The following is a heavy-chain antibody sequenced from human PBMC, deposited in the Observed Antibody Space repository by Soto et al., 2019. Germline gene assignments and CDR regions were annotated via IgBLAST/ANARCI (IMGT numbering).Heavy chain of an antibody. CDR3: ARGIYTYFDY. Sequence: SETLSLTCTVSGGSISSGGYYWSWIRQHPGKGLEWIGYIYYSGSTYYNPSLKSRVTISVDTSKNQFSLKLSSVTAADTAVYYCARGIYTYFDYWGQGTLVTVSS. D-gene: IGHD4-4*01. V-gene: IGHV4-31*03. CDR2: IYYSGST. CDR1: GGSISSGGYY. J-gene: IGHJ4*02.